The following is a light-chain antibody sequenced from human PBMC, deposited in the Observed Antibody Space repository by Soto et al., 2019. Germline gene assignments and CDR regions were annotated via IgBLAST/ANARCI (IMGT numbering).Light chain of an antibody. CDR2: EVT. J-gene: IGLJ2*01. CDR1: SSDVGDFDY. V-gene: IGLV2-8*01. CDR3: SSYGGSTTVL. Sequence: QSALTQPPSGSGSPGQSVTISCTGTSSDVGDFDYVSWYQQYPGKAPRLMIYEVTRRPSGVPDRFSGSKSGNTASLTVSGLQAEDDADYYCSSYGGSTTVLFGGGTKVTVL.